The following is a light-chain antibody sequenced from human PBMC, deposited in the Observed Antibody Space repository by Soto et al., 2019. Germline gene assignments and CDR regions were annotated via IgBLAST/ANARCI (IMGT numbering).Light chain of an antibody. J-gene: IGLJ1*01. CDR2: GNS. CDR3: QSYDSSLSAHYV. V-gene: IGLV1-40*01. CDR1: SSNIGATYD. Sequence: QSVLTQPPSVSGAPGQRVTISCTGSSSNIGATYDVQWYQQLPGTAPKLLIYGNSNRPSGVPDRFSGSKSGTSASLDITGLQADDEADYYCQSYDSSLSAHYVFGTGTKLTVL.